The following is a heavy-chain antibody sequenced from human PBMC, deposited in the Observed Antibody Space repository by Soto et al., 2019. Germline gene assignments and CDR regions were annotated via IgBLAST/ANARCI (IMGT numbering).Heavy chain of an antibody. CDR1: GVSIHNSHSF. CDR3: ATYPNLFQT. D-gene: IGHD7-27*01. V-gene: IGHV4-39*07. Sequence: SETLSLTCTVSGVSIHNSHSFWAWIRQPPGKGLQFIASVYHNGGAHYNSSLKSRVTISVDRSKNHFFLNLTSVTAADTAVYFCATYPNLFQTCGQGTNLTVS. J-gene: IGHJ3*01. CDR2: VYHNGGA.